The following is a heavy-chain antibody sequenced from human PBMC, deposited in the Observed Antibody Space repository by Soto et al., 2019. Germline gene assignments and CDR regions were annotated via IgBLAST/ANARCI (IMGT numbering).Heavy chain of an antibody. CDR2: SVPVFGTP. CDR3: AGGVRDSSGYTACFGL. V-gene: IGHV1-69*12. J-gene: IGHJ2*01. D-gene: IGHD3-22*01. Sequence: QVQLVQSGAEVKKPGSSVNVSCKASGSTFSTYAISCVRHAPGQGLEWMGGSVPVFGTPNYAQKIQGRVTISADVSTSTALMGLRSLRSEDTAVDYCAGGVRDSSGYTACFGLWGRGTLVTVSS. CDR1: GSTFSTYA.